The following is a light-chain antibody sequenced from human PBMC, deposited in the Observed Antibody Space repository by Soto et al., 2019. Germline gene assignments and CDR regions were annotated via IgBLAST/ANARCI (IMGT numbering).Light chain of an antibody. CDR3: CSYAGTYTHVV. J-gene: IGLJ2*01. CDR1: SSDVGGYDY. V-gene: IGLV2-11*01. CDR2: DVT. Sequence: QSVLTQPRSVSGSPGQSVTISCTGTSSDVGGYDYVSWYQQYPGKAPKVMFYDVTKRPSGVPDRFSGSKSGNTASLTISGLQAEDEADYYCCSYAGTYTHVVFGGGTKLTVL.